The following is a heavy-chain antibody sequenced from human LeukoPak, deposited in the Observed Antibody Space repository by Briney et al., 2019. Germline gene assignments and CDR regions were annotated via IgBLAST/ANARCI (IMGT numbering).Heavy chain of an antibody. D-gene: IGHD6-19*01. CDR2: IKEDGSVM. CDR1: GFPFTNYW. CDR3: ARDLWGSYSTGSYLDY. J-gene: IGHJ4*02. V-gene: IGHV3-7*01. Sequence: GGSLRLSCAVSGFPFTNYWMSWVRQAPGKGLGRVANIKEDGSVMYYVDSLQGRFTISRDSAQNALYLQMNSLRVEDTAVYFCARDLWGSYSTGSYLDYWGQGALVTVSS.